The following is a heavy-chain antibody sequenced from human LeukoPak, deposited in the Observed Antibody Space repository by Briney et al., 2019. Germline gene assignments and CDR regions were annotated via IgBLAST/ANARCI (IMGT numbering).Heavy chain of an antibody. D-gene: IGHD3-10*01. V-gene: IGHV1-46*01. CDR2: INPSGGST. J-gene: IGHJ5*02. CDR1: RYSFTGYY. Sequence: ASVKVSCKASRYSFTGYYMHWVRQAPGHGLEWMGIINPSGGSTSYAQKFQGRVTMTRDTSTSTVYMELSSLRSEDTAVYYCARCFTMVRWGWFDPWGQGTLVTVSS. CDR3: ARCFTMVRWGWFDP.